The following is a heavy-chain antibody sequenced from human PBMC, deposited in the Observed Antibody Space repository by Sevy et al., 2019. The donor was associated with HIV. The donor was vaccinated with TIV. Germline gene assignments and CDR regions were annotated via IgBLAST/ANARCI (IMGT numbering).Heavy chain of an antibody. CDR2: IYYSGDT. CDR3: ARSLYGDYVGWFDP. Sequence: SETLSLTCNVSGGSISSSSYYWDWIRQPPGKGLEWIGSIYYSGDTYYNPSLKSRVTISVDTSKNQFSLKLSSVTAADTAVYHCARSLYGDYVGWFDPWGQGTLVTVSS. J-gene: IGHJ5*02. CDR1: GGSISSSSYY. D-gene: IGHD4-17*01. V-gene: IGHV4-39*01.